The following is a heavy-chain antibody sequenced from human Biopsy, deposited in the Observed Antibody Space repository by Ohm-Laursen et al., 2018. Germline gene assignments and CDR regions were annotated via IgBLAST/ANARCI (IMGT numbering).Heavy chain of an antibody. CDR3: GNEVHGRDY. Sequence: GTLSLTCAVFGKTFSNYQWSWIRQPPGKGLEWIGQINQAGTTNYNPSLKSRVPISADASKYEFSLRLTSVTAADTAVYLCGNEVHGRDYWGLGAQVTVSS. D-gene: IGHD2-15*01. J-gene: IGHJ4*02. V-gene: IGHV4-34*08. CDR2: INQAGTT. CDR1: GKTFSNYQ.